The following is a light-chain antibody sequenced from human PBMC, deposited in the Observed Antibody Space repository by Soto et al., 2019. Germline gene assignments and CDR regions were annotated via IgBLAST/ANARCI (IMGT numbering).Light chain of an antibody. CDR3: SSYAGSNNLV. V-gene: IGLV2-8*01. Sequence: QSALTQPPSASGSPGQSVTISCTGSSSDVGGYNYVSWYQHHPGKAPKLMIYEVSERPSGVPDRFSGSKSGNTASLTVSGLQADDEADYYCSSYAGSNNLVFGGGTKLTVL. CDR1: SSDVGGYNY. CDR2: EVS. J-gene: IGLJ2*01.